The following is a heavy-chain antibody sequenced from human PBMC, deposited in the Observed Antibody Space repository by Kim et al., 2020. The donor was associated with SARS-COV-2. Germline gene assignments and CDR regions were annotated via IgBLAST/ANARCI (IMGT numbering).Heavy chain of an antibody. Sequence: ADSVKGRFTISRDNSKNTLYLQMNSLRAEDTAVYYCAKWEDMVRGSYNDYWGQGTLVTVSS. CDR3: AKWEDMVRGSYNDY. V-gene: IGHV3-30*02. J-gene: IGHJ4*02. D-gene: IGHD3-10*01.